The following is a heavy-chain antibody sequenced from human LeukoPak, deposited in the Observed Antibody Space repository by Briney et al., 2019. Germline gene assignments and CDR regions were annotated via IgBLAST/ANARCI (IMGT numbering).Heavy chain of an antibody. CDR2: TYYRSKWYN. CDR1: GDSVSSNSAA. J-gene: IGHJ6*02. Sequence: SQTLSLTCAISGDSVSSNSAAWNWIRQPPSRGLEWLGRTYYRSKWYNDYAVSVKSRITINPDTSKNQFSLQLNSVTPEDTAVYYCASATFIANRYYYYYYGMDVWGQGTTVTVSS. V-gene: IGHV6-1*01. CDR3: ASATFIANRYYYYYYGMDV. D-gene: IGHD6-13*01.